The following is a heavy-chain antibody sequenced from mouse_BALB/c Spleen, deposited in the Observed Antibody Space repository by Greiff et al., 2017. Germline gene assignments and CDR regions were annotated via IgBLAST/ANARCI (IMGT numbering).Heavy chain of an antibody. CDR1: GFTFSSFG. CDR2: ISSGSSTI. CDR3: ARYSLGGYAMDY. V-gene: IGHV5-17*02. Sequence: EVKVEESGGGLVQPGGSRKLSCAASGFTFSSFGMHWVRQAPEKGLEWVAYISSGSSTIYYADTVKGRFTISRDNPKNTLFLQMTSLRSEDTAMYYCARYSLGGYAMDYWGQGTSVTVSS. D-gene: IGHD6-1*01. J-gene: IGHJ4*01.